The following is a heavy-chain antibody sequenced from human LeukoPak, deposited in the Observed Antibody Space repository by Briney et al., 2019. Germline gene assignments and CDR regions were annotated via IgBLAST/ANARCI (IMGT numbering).Heavy chain of an antibody. V-gene: IGHV4-59*01. Sequence: SETLSLTCTVSGGSISSYYWSWIRQPPGKGLEWIGYIYYRGSTNYNPSLKSRVTISVDTSKNQFSLRLSSVTAADMAVYYCARDRGCSGGSCYYDYWGQGTLVTVSS. CDR2: IYYRGST. CDR1: GGSISSYY. D-gene: IGHD2-15*01. CDR3: ARDRGCSGGSCYYDY. J-gene: IGHJ4*02.